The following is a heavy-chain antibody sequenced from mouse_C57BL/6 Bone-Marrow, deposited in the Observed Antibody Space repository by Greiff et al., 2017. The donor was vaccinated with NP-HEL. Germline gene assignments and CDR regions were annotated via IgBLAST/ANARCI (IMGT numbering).Heavy chain of an antibody. CDR1: GYTFTSYW. J-gene: IGHJ2*01. CDR3: AREIYYSGSSYYFDY. Sequence: QVQLQQPGAELVKPGASVKLSCKASGYTFTSYWMQWVKQRPGQGLEWIGEIDPSDSYTNYNKKFKGKATLTVDTSSSTAYMQLSSLTSEDAAVYYCAREIYYSGSSYYFDYWGQGTTLTVSS. D-gene: IGHD1-1*01. V-gene: IGHV1-50*01. CDR2: IDPSDSYT.